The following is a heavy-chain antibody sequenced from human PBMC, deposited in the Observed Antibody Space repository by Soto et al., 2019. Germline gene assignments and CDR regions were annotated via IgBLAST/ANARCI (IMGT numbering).Heavy chain of an antibody. Sequence: QVQLVQSGAEVKKPGASVKVSCKASGYTLTSYAMHWVRQAPGQRLEWMGWINAGNGNTKYSQKFQGRVTITRDTSASTAYMELSSLRSEDTAVYYCARIGYYYYGMDVWGQGTTVTVSS. CDR2: INAGNGNT. CDR1: GYTLTSYA. CDR3: ARIGYYYYGMDV. V-gene: IGHV1-3*01. J-gene: IGHJ6*02.